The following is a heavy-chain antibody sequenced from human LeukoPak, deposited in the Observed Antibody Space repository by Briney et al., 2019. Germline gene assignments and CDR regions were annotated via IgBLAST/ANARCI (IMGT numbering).Heavy chain of an antibody. Sequence: GGSLRLSCAASGFTFDDYAMHWARQAPGKGLEWVSLISWDGGSTYYADSVKGRFTISRDNAKNSLYLQMNSLRAEDTALYYCAKDLSGSDDYWGQGTLVTVSS. CDR1: GFTFDDYA. J-gene: IGHJ4*02. CDR2: ISWDGGST. CDR3: AKDLSGSDDY. D-gene: IGHD1-26*01. V-gene: IGHV3-43D*03.